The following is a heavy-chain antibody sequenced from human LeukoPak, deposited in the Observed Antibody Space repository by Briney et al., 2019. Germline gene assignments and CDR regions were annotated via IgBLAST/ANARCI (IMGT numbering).Heavy chain of an antibody. D-gene: IGHD4-11*01. V-gene: IGHV3-7*01. CDR1: GFTFTYYW. J-gene: IGHJ6*03. Sequence: GGSLRLSCAASGFTFTYYWMNWVRQAPGRGLEWVANIKQDGSEKYYVDSVRGRFTISRDNAKNSMYLQMNSLRAEDTAVYYCARDYRYGYSNYYYYYMDVWGKGTTVTVSS. CDR3: ARDYRYGYSNYYYYYMDV. CDR2: IKQDGSEK.